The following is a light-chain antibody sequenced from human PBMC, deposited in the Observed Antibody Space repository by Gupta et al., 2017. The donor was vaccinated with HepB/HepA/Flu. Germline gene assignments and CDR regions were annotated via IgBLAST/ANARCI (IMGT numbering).Light chain of an antibody. CDR2: AGS. CDR1: QSIRTY. J-gene: IGKJ5*01. CDR3: QQNYSNLPPT. Sequence: DIQMTQSPSSLSASVGDRVTITCRASQSIRTYLNWYQQIPGKAPKLLIYAGSSLQSGVPSRLSGTGSGTDFTLTISNWQPEDFATYYCQQNYSNLPPTFGQGTRVEIK. V-gene: IGKV1-39*01.